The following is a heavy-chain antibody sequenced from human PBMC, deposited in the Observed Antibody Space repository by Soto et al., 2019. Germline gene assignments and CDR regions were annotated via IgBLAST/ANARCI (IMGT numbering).Heavy chain of an antibody. CDR3: AREERAAAGPLSDYYYYYGMDV. D-gene: IGHD6-13*01. Sequence: GGSLRLSCAASVFTFISYWMSWVRQAPGKGLEWVANIKQDGSEKYYVDSVKGRFTISRDNAKNSLYLQMNSLRAEDTAVYYCAREERAAAGPLSDYYYYYGMDVWGQGTTVTVAS. V-gene: IGHV3-7*01. J-gene: IGHJ6*02. CDR2: IKQDGSEK. CDR1: VFTFISYW.